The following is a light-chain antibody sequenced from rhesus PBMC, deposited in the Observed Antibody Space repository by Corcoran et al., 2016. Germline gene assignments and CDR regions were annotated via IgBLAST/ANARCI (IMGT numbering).Light chain of an antibody. Sequence: DIQMTQSPSSLSASVGDTVTITCRASQSISSWLVWYQQKPGKAPKLLIYKASRLQSGGPSRFSGSGSGTDFTLTISSLQSEDFATYYCQQYNTSPRTFGQGTKVEIK. CDR2: KAS. CDR3: QQYNTSPRT. J-gene: IGKJ1*01. V-gene: IGKV1-22*01. CDR1: QSISSW.